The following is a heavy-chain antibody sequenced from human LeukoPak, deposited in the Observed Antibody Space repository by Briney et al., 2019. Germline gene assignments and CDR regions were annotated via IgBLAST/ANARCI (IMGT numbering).Heavy chain of an antibody. D-gene: IGHD5-12*01. CDR2: IYYSGST. V-gene: IGHV4-59*01. J-gene: IGHJ4*02. CDR3: ASRYSGYDGAFDY. CDR1: GGSISSYY. Sequence: SETLSLTCTVSGGSISSYYWSWIRQPPGKGLEWIGYIYYSGSTNYNPSLKSRVTISVDTSKNQFSLKLSSVTAADTAVYYCASRYSGYDGAFDYWGQGTLVTVSS.